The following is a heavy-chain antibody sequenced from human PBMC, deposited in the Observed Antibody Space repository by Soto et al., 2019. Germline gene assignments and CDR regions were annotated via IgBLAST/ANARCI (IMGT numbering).Heavy chain of an antibody. V-gene: IGHV4-34*01. J-gene: IGHJ5*02. Sequence: PSETLSLTCAVYGGSFSGYYWSWIRQPPGKGLEWIGEINHSGSTNYNPSLKSRVTISVDTSKNQFSLKLSSVTAADTAVYYCARGVVLQWFDPWGQGTLVTSPQ. CDR2: INHSGST. D-gene: IGHD2-15*01. CDR1: GGSFSGYY. CDR3: ARGVVLQWFDP.